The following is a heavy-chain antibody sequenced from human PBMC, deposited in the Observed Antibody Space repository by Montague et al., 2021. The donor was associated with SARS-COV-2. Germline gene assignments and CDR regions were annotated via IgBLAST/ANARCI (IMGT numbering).Heavy chain of an antibody. J-gene: IGHJ3*02. V-gene: IGHV4-31*03. CDR2: MYDSGST. Sequence: TLSLTCTVSGGSISNGGYYCSWIRQHPGKGLEWIGYMYDSGSTYYNPSLTSRVTMSLDTSKNQFSLKLCSVTAADTAVYYCARGDGVVVAAPYIWGQGTMVTVSS. CDR3: ARGDGVVVAAPYI. CDR1: GGSISNGGYY. D-gene: IGHD2-15*01.